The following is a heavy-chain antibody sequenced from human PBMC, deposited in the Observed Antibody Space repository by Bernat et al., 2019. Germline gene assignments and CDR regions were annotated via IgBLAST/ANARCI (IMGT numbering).Heavy chain of an antibody. V-gene: IGHV4-31*03. Sequence: QVQLQESGPGLVKPSQTLSLTCTVSGGSISSGGYYWSWIRQHPGKGLEWFGYIYYSGSTYYNPSLKSRVTISVDTSKNQFSLKLSSVTAADTAVYYCGTVSMVQGRVDYWGQGTLVTVSA. D-gene: IGHD3-10*01. J-gene: IGHJ4*02. CDR1: GGSISSGGYY. CDR2: IYYSGST. CDR3: GTVSMVQGRVDY.